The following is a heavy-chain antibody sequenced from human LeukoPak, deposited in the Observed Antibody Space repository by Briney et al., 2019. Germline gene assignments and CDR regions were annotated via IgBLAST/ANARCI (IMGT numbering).Heavy chain of an antibody. D-gene: IGHD2-8*01. CDR2: TYYRSKWYN. CDR1: GDSVSSNSAA. V-gene: IGHV6-1*01. J-gene: IGHJ6*03. Sequence: SQTLSLTCAISGDSVSSNSAAWNWIRQSPSRGLEWLGRTYYRSKWYNDYAVSVKSRITINPDTSKNQFSLQLNSVTPEDTAVYYCARERDCTNGVCLLLYYYYYMDVWGKGTTVTVSS. CDR3: ARERDCTNGVCLLLYYYYYMDV.